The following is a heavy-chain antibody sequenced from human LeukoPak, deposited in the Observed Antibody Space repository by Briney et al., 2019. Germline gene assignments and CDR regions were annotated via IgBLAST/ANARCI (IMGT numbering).Heavy chain of an antibody. CDR2: IKQDGIEK. D-gene: IGHD3-10*01. Sequence: GGPLRLSCAASGFSFRSYWMDWVRQTPEKGLEWVADIKQDGIEKYFVDSVKGRFAISRDNAKNSLYLQMNNLRAEDTAVYYCAREAMVRGVPDAFDIWGQGTVVTVSS. V-gene: IGHV3-7*01. J-gene: IGHJ3*02. CDR3: AREAMVRGVPDAFDI. CDR1: GFSFRSYW.